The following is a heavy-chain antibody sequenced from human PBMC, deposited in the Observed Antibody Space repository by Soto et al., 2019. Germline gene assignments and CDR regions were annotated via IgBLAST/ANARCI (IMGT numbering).Heavy chain of an antibody. Sequence: QVQLVQAGAEVKKPGSSVKVSCKASGGTFSSYAISWVRQAPGQGLEWMGGITPIFGTANYAQKFQGRVTITADESTSTAYMELSSLRSEDTAVYYCAACVVVVGSSGWDYYYGMDVWGQGTTVTVSS. V-gene: IGHV1-69*01. CDR2: ITPIFGTA. CDR3: AACVVVVGSSGWDYYYGMDV. D-gene: IGHD2-15*01. CDR1: GGTFSSYA. J-gene: IGHJ6*02.